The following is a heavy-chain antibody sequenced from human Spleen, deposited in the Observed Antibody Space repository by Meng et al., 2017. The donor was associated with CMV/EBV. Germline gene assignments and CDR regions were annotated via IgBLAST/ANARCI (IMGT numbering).Heavy chain of an antibody. Sequence: GESLKISCAVSGFTVSTSYMSWVRQAPGKGLEWVSIIYSVGNTYYADSVKGRFTISRDNAKNSLYLQMNSLRAEDTAVYYCARNSRGHCSSTSCDFDYWGQGTLVTVSS. V-gene: IGHV3-66*01. CDR1: GFTVSTSY. J-gene: IGHJ4*02. CDR3: ARNSRGHCSSTSCDFDY. CDR2: IYSVGNT. D-gene: IGHD2-2*01.